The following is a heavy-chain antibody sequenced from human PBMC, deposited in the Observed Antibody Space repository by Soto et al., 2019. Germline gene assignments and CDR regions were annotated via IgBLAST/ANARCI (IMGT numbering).Heavy chain of an antibody. CDR3: ARDRNPRTNWFDP. J-gene: IGHJ5*02. Sequence: ASVKVSCKASGYTFTSYAMHWVRQAPGQRLEWMGWINAGNGNTKYSQKFQGRVTITRDTSASTAYMELSSLRSEDTAVYYCARDRNPRTNWFDPWGQGTLVTVSS. D-gene: IGHD1-1*01. CDR1: GYTFTSYA. CDR2: INAGNGNT. V-gene: IGHV1-3*01.